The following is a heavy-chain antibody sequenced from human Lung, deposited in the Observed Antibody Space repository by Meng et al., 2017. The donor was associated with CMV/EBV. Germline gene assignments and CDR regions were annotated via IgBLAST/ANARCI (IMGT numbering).Heavy chain of an antibody. V-gene: IGHV4-59*01. CDR3: ARLHPEDTGYSYGYELGRFEH. CDR1: GGSIADFY. Sequence: GSLRLXCTVSGGSIADFYWTWIRQPPGKGLEYIAYIYYSGSTNYNPSLRSRVTMSLDSSKNQFSLKLSSVTAADTAVYYCARLHPEDTGYSYGYELGRFEHWGRGVLVTVSS. CDR2: IYYSGST. D-gene: IGHD5-18*01. J-gene: IGHJ4*02.